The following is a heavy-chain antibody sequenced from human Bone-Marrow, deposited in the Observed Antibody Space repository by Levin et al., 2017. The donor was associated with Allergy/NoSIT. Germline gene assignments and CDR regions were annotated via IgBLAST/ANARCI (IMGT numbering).Heavy chain of an antibody. V-gene: IGHV4-61*09. Sequence: SCTVSGVSITSGSYYWSWIRQPAGKGLEWIGHSYTSGNITYNPSLKSRVTISLDTSTNQFSLKLRSVTAADTAVYYCARVLQYSYYYTDVWGKGTMVTVSS. J-gene: IGHJ6*03. CDR3: ARVLQYSYYYTDV. CDR2: SYTSGNI. CDR1: GVSITSGSYY. D-gene: IGHD2-21*01.